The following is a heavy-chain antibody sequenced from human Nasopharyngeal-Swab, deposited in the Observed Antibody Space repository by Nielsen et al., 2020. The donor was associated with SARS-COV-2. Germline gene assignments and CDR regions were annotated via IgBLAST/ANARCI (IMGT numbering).Heavy chain of an antibody. D-gene: IGHD5-18*01. CDR1: GFTFSAYT. CDR2: ISSSGTST. CDR3: ATWMTAHFDY. J-gene: IGHJ4*02. V-gene: IGHV3-21*01. Sequence: GGSLRLSCVGSGFTFSAYTINWVRQAPGKGLEWVSSISSSGTSTHYAESVKGRFAISRDNAKSSVFLQMNSLGVEDTAVYYCATWMTAHFDYWGQGTLVT.